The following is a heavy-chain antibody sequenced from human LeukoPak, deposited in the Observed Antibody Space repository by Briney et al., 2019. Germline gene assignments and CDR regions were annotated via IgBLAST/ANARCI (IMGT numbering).Heavy chain of an antibody. J-gene: IGHJ3*02. CDR2: IDHSGST. CDR3: ARDQVGAFDI. Sequence: PSETLSLTCAVYGGSFSGYYWNWIRQSPGKGLEWIGEIDHSGSTNYNPSLKSRVTMSVDTSKNQFSLKLSSVTAADTAVYYCARDQVGAFDIWGQGTMVTVSS. CDR1: GGSFSGYY. V-gene: IGHV4-34*01. D-gene: IGHD2-2*01.